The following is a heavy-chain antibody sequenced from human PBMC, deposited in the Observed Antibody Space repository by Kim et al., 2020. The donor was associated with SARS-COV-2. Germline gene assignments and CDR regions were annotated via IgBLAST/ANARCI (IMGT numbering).Heavy chain of an antibody. CDR1: GGSISSGGYY. Sequence: SETLSLTCTVSGGSISSGGYYWSWIRQHPGKGLEWIGYIYYSGSTYYNPSLKSRVTISVDTSKNQFSLKLSSVTAADTAVYYCARALCSGGSCYYFDYWGQGTLVTVSS. D-gene: IGHD2-15*01. J-gene: IGHJ4*02. CDR2: IYYSGST. CDR3: ARALCSGGSCYYFDY. V-gene: IGHV4-31*03.